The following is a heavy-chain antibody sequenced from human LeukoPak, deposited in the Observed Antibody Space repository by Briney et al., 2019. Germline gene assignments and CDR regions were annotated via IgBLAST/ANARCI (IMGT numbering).Heavy chain of an antibody. Sequence: GGSLRLSCAASGFTFSSYAMSWVRQAPGKGLEWVSAISGSGGSTYYADSVKGRFTISRDNSKNTLYLQMDNLRAEDTAVYYCAKHRASYYDSSGYFHPFDYWGQGTLVTVSS. V-gene: IGHV3-23*01. CDR2: ISGSGGST. J-gene: IGHJ4*02. D-gene: IGHD3-22*01. CDR3: AKHRASYYDSSGYFHPFDY. CDR1: GFTFSSYA.